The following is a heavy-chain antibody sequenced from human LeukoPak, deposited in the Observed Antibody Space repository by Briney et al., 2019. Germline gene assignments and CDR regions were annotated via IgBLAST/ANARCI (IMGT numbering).Heavy chain of an antibody. J-gene: IGHJ3*02. CDR2: ISSSGSTL. CDR1: GFTFSSYE. CDR3: ARGSPRHQGAFDI. D-gene: IGHD2-2*01. Sequence: GGSLRLSCAASGFTFSSYEMNWVRQAPGKGLEWVSYISSSGSTLYYADSVKGRFTISRDNAKNSLYLQMNSLRAEDTAVYYCARGSPRHQGAFDIWGQGTMVTVSS. V-gene: IGHV3-48*03.